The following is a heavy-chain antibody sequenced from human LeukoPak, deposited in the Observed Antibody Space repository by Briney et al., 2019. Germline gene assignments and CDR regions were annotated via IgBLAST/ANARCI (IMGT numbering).Heavy chain of an antibody. Sequence: GASVKVSCKASGGTFSSYTFSWVRQAPGQGLEWMGWISAYNGNTNYAQKLQGRVTMTTDTSTSTAYMELRSLRSDDTAVYYCARESRYYDSSGYYSEWGQGTLVTVSS. V-gene: IGHV1-18*01. D-gene: IGHD3-22*01. CDR1: GGTFSSYT. CDR3: ARESRYYDSSGYYSE. CDR2: ISAYNGNT. J-gene: IGHJ4*02.